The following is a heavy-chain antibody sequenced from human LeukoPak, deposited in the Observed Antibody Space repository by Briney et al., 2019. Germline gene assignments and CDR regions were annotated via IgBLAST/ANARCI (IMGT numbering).Heavy chain of an antibody. CDR1: CRPLNSRSYH. D-gene: IGHD6-19*01. V-gene: IGHV4-39*07. CDR3: ARVLIATPYSSGWYLDY. CDR2: IDYSEST. J-gene: IGHJ4*02. Sequence: SDTLSLPCTLSCRPLNSRSYHWGWIRQPPGKGLEWIGIIDYSESTYYNPSLKSRVTISVDTTKNQFSLKLSSVTAADTAVYYCARVLIATPYSSGWYLDYWGQGTLVTVSS.